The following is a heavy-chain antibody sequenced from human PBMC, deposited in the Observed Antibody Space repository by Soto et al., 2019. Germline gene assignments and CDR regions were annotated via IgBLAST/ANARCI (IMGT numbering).Heavy chain of an antibody. J-gene: IGHJ4*02. V-gene: IGHV1-3*04. CDR2: INTGNGDT. CDR3: AREARRSAIILVCRFFFDY. Sequence: QVQLVQSGAEVKKPGASVKVSSKASGYTFTSYAIHWLRQAPGQRLECMGWINTGNGDTRYSQYFQGRVTITRDTSASTAYMELTSLTSEDTAVYYCAREARRSAIILVCRFFFDYWGQGALVTVSS. CDR1: GYTFTSYA. D-gene: IGHD3-22*01.